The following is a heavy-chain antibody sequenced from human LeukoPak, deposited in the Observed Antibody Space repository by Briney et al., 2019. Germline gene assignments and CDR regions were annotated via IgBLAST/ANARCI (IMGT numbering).Heavy chain of an antibody. CDR2: INPNSGGT. CDR1: GYTFTGYY. D-gene: IGHD4-17*01. CDR3: ASGHYGDYGQWSSMNY. Sequence: ASVKVSCKASGYTFTGYYMHWVRQAPGQGLEWMGWINPNSGGTNYAQKFQGWVTMTRDTSISTAYMELSRLRSDDTAVYYCASGHYGDYGQWSSMNYWGQGTLVTVSS. J-gene: IGHJ4*02. V-gene: IGHV1-2*04.